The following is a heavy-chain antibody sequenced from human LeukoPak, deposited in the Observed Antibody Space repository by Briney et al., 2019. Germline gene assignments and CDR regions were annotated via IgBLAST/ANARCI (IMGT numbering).Heavy chain of an antibody. V-gene: IGHV5-51*01. CDR2: IYPGDSDT. J-gene: IGHJ6*02. CDR1: GYSFTSYW. Sequence: KVSCKGSGYSFTSYWIGWVRQMPGKGLEWMGIIYPGDSDTRYSPSFQGQVTISADKSISTAYLQWSSLKASDTAMYYCARAPYYYDSSGSRYDYYGMDVWGQGATVTVSS. D-gene: IGHD3-22*01. CDR3: ARAPYYYDSSGSRYDYYGMDV.